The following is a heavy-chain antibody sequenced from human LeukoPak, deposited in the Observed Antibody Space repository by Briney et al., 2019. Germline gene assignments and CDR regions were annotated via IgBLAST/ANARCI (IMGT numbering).Heavy chain of an antibody. CDR2: VNYYENA. J-gene: IGHJ4*02. CDR1: GESFSGFY. Sequence: SETLSLTCAVYGESFSGFYWSWIRQSPGKGLEWIGEVNYYENANYNPSLASRVTMSVDTSKNQFSLKLTSVTAADTAVYFCARGGGMITPLDYWGQGTLVTVSS. CDR3: ARGGGMITPLDY. D-gene: IGHD3-16*01. V-gene: IGHV4-34*01.